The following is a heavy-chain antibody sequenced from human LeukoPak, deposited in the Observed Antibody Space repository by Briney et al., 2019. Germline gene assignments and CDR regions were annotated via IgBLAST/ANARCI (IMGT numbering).Heavy chain of an antibody. CDR3: ARVRILSDYFFDY. J-gene: IGHJ4*02. Sequence: GGSLRLSCAAAGFTFSSYWMSWVRQAPGKGLEWVANIKQDGREKYYVDSVKGRFTISRDNARNSVYLQMNSLRDEDTAVYYCARVRILSDYFFDYWGQGTLVTVAS. CDR1: GFTFSSYW. V-gene: IGHV3-7*04. D-gene: IGHD2-15*01. CDR2: IKQDGREK.